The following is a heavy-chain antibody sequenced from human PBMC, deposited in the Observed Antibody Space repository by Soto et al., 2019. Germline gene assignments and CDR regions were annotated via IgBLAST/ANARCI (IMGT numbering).Heavy chain of an antibody. CDR1: GGSISGGDYY. CDR3: ARWWSGSRQGFDP. J-gene: IGHJ5*02. D-gene: IGHD3-3*01. V-gene: IGHV4-31*03. CDR2: IYYSGST. Sequence: QVQLQESGRGLVKPSQTLSLTCTVAGGSISGGDYYWSWIRQHPGKGVEWIGYIYYSGSTYYHPSLKSRVTISVDTSKNQFSLKLSSVTAADTAVYYCARWWSGSRQGFDPWGQGTLVTVSS.